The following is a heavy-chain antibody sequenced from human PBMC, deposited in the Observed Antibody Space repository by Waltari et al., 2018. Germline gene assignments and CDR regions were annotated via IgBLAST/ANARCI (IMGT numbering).Heavy chain of an antibody. D-gene: IGHD6-19*01. V-gene: IGHV4-34*01. CDR3: ARAQPPSGWPFDY. J-gene: IGHJ4*02. CDR1: GFTFSSYS. Sequence: VQLVESGGGLVKPGGSLRLSCAASGFTFSSYSMNWVRQAPGKGLEWIGEIKHSGSTNYNPSVKSRVTISVDTSKNQFSLKLSSVTAADTAVYYCARAQPPSGWPFDYWGQGTRVTVSS. CDR2: IKHSGST.